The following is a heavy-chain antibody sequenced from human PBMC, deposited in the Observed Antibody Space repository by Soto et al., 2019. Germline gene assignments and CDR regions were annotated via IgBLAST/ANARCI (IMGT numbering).Heavy chain of an antibody. V-gene: IGHV4-30-4*01. J-gene: IGHJ6*02. D-gene: IGHD3-16*01. CDR1: GGSISSGDSY. Sequence: PSETLSLTCTVSGGSISSGDSYWSWIRQSPGKGLEWIGYIYYSGSTYYNPSLRSRVTISVDTSKNQFSLKLNSVTAADTAVYFCATEGAASHYYYYGTVVWGQGTTVTVSS. CDR2: IYYSGST. CDR3: ATEGAASHYYYYGTVV.